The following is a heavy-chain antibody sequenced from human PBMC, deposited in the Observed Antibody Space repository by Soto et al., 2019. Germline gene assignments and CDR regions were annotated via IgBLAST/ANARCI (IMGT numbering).Heavy chain of an antibody. Sequence: GGSLRLSCAASGVTFRSYWMHWVRQXPGKGLVCVARINIDGTITSYADSVKGRFTISRDNTKNTLYLQVNGLGAEDTAVYYCATVATTSYNWFDPWGQGTLVTVSS. CDR3: ATVATTSYNWFDP. V-gene: IGHV3-74*01. CDR1: GVTFRSYW. J-gene: IGHJ5*02. D-gene: IGHD5-12*01. CDR2: INIDGTIT.